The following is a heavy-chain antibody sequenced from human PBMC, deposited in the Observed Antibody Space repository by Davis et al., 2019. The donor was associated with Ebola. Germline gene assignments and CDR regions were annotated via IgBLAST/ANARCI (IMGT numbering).Heavy chain of an antibody. J-gene: IGHJ4*02. CDR1: AYSISSAYY. D-gene: IGHD1-14*01. V-gene: IGHV3-7*03. CDR3: SRLRRAEAENY. CDR2: INQDGSDQ. Sequence: ETLSLTCTVSAYSISSAYYWGWIRQPPGKGLEWVANINQDGSDQQYVGSVKGRFTVSRDNAKNSLYLQLNSLRAEDTAMYYCSRLRRAEAENYWGQGTLVTVSS.